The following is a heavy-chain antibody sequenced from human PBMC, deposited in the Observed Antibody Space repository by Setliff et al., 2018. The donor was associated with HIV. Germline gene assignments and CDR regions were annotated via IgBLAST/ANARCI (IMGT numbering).Heavy chain of an antibody. V-gene: IGHV3-74*01. D-gene: IGHD2-8*01. CDR2: INSDGSII. CDR3: AKAPSMQYYFDY. J-gene: IGHJ4*02. Sequence: GSLRLSCAASGFTFSRYWMHWVRQAPGKGLVWGSRINSDGSIIDYADSVKGRFTISRDNSKNTLYLQMNRLRAEDTAVYYRAKAPSMQYYFDYWGQGTLVTVS. CDR1: GFTFSRYW.